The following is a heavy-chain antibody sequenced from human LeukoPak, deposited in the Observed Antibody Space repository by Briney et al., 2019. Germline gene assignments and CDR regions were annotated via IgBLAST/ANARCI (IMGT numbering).Heavy chain of an antibody. CDR3: TTDTWYSAGH. J-gene: IGHJ4*02. V-gene: IGHV3-53*01. Sequence: GGSLRLSCAASGFIVSSNYMNWVRQAPGKGLEWVSVIYSGGSTYYADSVKGRFTISRDNAKNSLFLQMNSLRAEDTAIYYCTTDTWYSAGHWGQGTLVTVSS. CDR1: GFIVSSNY. D-gene: IGHD2-15*01. CDR2: IYSGGST.